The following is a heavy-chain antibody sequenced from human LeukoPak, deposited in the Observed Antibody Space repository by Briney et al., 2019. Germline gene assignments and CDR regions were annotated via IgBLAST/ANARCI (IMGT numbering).Heavy chain of an antibody. V-gene: IGHV3-33*01. CDR3: AREGWLRCFDY. D-gene: IGHD3-16*01. CDR2: IWYDGSNK. Sequence: PGRSLRLSCAASGFTFSSYGMHWVRQAPGKGLEWVAVIWYDGSNKYYADSVKGRFTISRDNSKNTLYLQMSSLRAEDTAVYYCAREGWLRCFDYWGQGTLVTVSS. J-gene: IGHJ4*02. CDR1: GFTFSSYG.